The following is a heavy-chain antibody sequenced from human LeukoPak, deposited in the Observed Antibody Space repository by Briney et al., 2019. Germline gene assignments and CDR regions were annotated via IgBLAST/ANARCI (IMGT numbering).Heavy chain of an antibody. CDR3: ARHVDCSGGTCSLGY. Sequence: GESLKISCKGSGYSFTNSWIGWVRQMPGKGLEWMGIIYPGDSDTRYSPSFQGQVTISADKSINTAYLQWSSLKASDTAMYHCARHVDCSGGTCSLGYWGQGTLVTVSS. CDR1: GYSFTNSW. V-gene: IGHV5-51*01. D-gene: IGHD2-15*01. CDR2: IYPGDSDT. J-gene: IGHJ4*02.